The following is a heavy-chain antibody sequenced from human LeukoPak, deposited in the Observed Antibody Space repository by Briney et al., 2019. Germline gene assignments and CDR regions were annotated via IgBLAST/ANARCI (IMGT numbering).Heavy chain of an antibody. CDR1: GFTFSSYG. CDR3: AKGGGYEAQYYYYYLDV. D-gene: IGHD5-12*01. Sequence: GGPLRLSCAASGFTFSSYGMHWVRQAPGKGLEWVAFIRYDGSNKYYADSVKGRFTISRDNSKNTLYLQMKSLRAEDTAVYYCAKGGGYEAQYYYYYLDVWGKGTTVTISS. CDR2: IRYDGSNK. J-gene: IGHJ6*03. V-gene: IGHV3-30*02.